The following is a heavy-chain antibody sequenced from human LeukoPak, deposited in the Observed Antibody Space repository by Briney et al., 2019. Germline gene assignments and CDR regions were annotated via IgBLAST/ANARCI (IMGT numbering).Heavy chain of an antibody. CDR2: ISYDGSNK. V-gene: IGHV3-30*18. J-gene: IGHJ4*02. D-gene: IGHD1-7*01. CDR1: GFTFSSYG. Sequence: PGGPLKLSCAASGFTFSSYGMHWVRQAPGKGLEWVAVISYDGSNKYYADSVKGRFTISRDNSKNTLYLQMNSLRAEDTAVYYCAKNYGAYYFDYWGQGTLVTVSS. CDR3: AKNYGAYYFDY.